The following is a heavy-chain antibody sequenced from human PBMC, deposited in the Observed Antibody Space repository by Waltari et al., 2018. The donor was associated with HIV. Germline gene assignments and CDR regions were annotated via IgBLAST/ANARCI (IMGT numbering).Heavy chain of an antibody. CDR3: VKGVRYYGP. D-gene: IGHD3-16*01. CDR1: NFSVGNNF. Sequence: VATGGTVIRPGGYLRLSCSPLNFSVGNNFVTWLRLAPGRTLEWVSSIYMDDTTHYADSVKGRFTISRDKFRNTVHLLMNFLLFDDTATYFCVKGVRYYGPWGQGTPVTVSS. J-gene: IGHJ5*02. CDR2: IYMDDTT. V-gene: IGHV3-53*05.